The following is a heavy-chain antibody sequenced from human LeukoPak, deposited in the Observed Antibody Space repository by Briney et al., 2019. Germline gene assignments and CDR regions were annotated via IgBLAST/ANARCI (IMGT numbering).Heavy chain of an antibody. CDR1: GDSLSSYY. V-gene: IGHV4-59*01. CDR3: ASGFRGQLGYFDY. CDR2: IHYSGST. J-gene: IGHJ4*02. Sequence: SETLSLTCTVSGDSLSSYYLSWIRQPPGKGLEWIGYIHYSGSTNYNPSLKSRVTISVDTSKNQFSLRPSSVTAADTALYYCASGFRGQLGYFDYWGQGTLVTVPS. D-gene: IGHD1-1*01.